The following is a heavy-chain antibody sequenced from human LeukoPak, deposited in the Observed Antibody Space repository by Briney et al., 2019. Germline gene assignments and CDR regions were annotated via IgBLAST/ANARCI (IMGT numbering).Heavy chain of an antibody. CDR1: GFTFSSYG. J-gene: IGHJ4*02. CDR3: ARGQNSSGWYAYFDY. V-gene: IGHV3-33*01. Sequence: GGSLRLSCAASGFTFSSYGMDWVSQAPGKGLEWVEVIWYGGSNKYYADSVKRRFTICRDNSKNTLYLQMNSLRAEDTAVYYCARGQNSSGWYAYFDYWGQGTPVTVPS. D-gene: IGHD6-19*01. CDR2: IWYGGSNK.